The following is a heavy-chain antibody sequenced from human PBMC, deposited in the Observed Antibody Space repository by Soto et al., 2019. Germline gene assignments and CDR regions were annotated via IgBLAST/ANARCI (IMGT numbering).Heavy chain of an antibody. Sequence: SVKVSCKASVGTFSIYAISWVRQAPGQGLEWMGGIIPIFGTANYAQKFQGRVTITADESMSTAYMELSSLRSEDTAVYYCARSLLIVVQDYYYGMDVRGQGTTVTVSS. V-gene: IGHV1-69*13. CDR3: ARSLLIVVQDYYYGMDV. CDR1: VGTFSIYA. D-gene: IGHD3-22*01. CDR2: IIPIFGTA. J-gene: IGHJ6*02.